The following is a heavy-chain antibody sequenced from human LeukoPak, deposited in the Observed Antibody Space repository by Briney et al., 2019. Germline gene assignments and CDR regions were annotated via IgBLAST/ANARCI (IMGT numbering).Heavy chain of an antibody. D-gene: IGHD3-16*01. CDR3: ARDDYGVFDAFDV. J-gene: IGHJ3*01. Sequence: SETLSLTCTVSGGSMSSHYWSWIRQPPGKGLEWIGYIYNSGSTNYNPSLKSRVTISLDTSKNQFSLHLTSVTAADTAVYFCARDDYGVFDAFDVWGQGTVVTVSS. CDR2: IYNSGST. CDR1: GGSMSSHY. V-gene: IGHV4-59*08.